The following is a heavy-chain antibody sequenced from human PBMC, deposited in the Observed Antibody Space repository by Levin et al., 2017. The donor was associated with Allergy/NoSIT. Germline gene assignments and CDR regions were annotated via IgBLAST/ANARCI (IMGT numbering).Heavy chain of an antibody. CDR2: MNPNSGNT. CDR3: ARFFSRCSGGSCYSALWFDP. Sequence: ASVKVSCKASGYTFTSYDINWVRQATGQWLEWMGWMNPNSGNTGYAQKFQGRVTMTRNTSISTAYMELSSLRSEDTAVYYCARFFSRCSGGSCYSALWFDPWGQGTLVTVSS. V-gene: IGHV1-8*01. J-gene: IGHJ5*02. D-gene: IGHD2-15*01. CDR1: GYTFTSYD.